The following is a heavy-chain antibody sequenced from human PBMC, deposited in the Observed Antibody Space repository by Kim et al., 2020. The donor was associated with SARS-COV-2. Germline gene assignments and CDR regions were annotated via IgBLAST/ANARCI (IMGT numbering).Heavy chain of an antibody. D-gene: IGHD5-18*01. CDR2: GSNK. Sequence: GSNKDYADSVKGRFTISRDNSKNTLYLQINSLRAEDTAVYYCAGRIQMDYWGQGTLVAVSS. J-gene: IGHJ4*02. CDR3: AGRIQMDY. V-gene: IGHV3-33*01.